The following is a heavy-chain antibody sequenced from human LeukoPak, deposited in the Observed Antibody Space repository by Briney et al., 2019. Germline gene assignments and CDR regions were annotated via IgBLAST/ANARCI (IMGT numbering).Heavy chain of an antibody. V-gene: IGHV3-30*04. CDR3: ARDDSRY. CDR1: GFTFSSYA. D-gene: IGHD4-11*01. CDR2: IAYDGSNK. Sequence: GGSLRLSCSASGFTFSSYAMHWVRQAPGKGLDWVAVIAYDGSNKYYADSVKGRFTISRDNSKNTLYLQMNSLRAEDTAVYYCARDDSRYWGQGTLVTVSS. J-gene: IGHJ4*02.